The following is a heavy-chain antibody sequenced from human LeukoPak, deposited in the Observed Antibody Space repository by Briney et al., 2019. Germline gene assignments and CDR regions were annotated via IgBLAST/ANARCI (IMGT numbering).Heavy chain of an antibody. CDR3: ARGTGGRDDY. D-gene: IGHD3-10*01. V-gene: IGHV3-74*01. Sequence: PGGSLRLSCAASGFTFSSSWMHWVRQAPGKGLVWVSRINTDGSSTNYADSVKGRFTISRDNAKNTLYQHMNSLRAEDTAVYYCARGTGGRDDYWGQGTRVTVSS. CDR1: GFTFSSSW. J-gene: IGHJ4*02. CDR2: INTDGSST.